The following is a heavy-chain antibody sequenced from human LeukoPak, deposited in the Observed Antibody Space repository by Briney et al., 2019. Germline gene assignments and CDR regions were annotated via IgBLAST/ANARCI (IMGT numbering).Heavy chain of an antibody. Sequence: SVKVSCKASGFTFTSSAVQWVRQARGQRLEWIGWIVVGSGNTNYAQKFQERVTITRDTSASTAYMELSSLRSEDTAVYYCARQIVVNWFDPWGQGTLVTVSS. CDR3: ARQIVVNWFDP. D-gene: IGHD3-22*01. CDR1: GFTFTSSA. J-gene: IGHJ5*02. V-gene: IGHV1-58*01. CDR2: IVVGSGNT.